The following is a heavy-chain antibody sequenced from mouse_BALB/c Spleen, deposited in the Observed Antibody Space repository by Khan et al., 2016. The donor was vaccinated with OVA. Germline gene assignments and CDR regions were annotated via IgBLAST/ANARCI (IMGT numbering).Heavy chain of an antibody. J-gene: IGHJ3*01. CDR1: GYTFTSYY. Sequence: QVQLQQPGAELVKPGASVKLSCKASGYTFTSYYMYWVKQRPGQGLEWIGGINPSNGGSNFNEKFTTKATLTVDKSSSTAYMQLSSLTSEDSAVYYCTRSGYGGFAYWGQGTLVTVSA. CDR3: TRSGYGGFAY. V-gene: IGHV1S81*02. CDR2: INPSNGGS. D-gene: IGHD3-1*01.